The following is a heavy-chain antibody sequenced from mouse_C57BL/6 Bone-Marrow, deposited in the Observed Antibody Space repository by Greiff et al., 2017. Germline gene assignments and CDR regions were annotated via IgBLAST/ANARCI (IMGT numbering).Heavy chain of an antibody. V-gene: IGHV1-7*01. J-gene: IGHJ3*01. CDR1: GYTFTSYW. D-gene: IGHD2-3*01. CDR3: ARTYHYDGYYVGCAY. Sequence: VQLQQSGAELAKPGASVKLSCKASGYTFTSYWMHWVNQSPGQGLEWIGYINPSSGYTKYNQKFKDQVTLTADKSSSTAYLQLSSLTYEDSAVYYCARTYHYDGYYVGCAYWGQGTLVTVSA. CDR2: INPSSGYT.